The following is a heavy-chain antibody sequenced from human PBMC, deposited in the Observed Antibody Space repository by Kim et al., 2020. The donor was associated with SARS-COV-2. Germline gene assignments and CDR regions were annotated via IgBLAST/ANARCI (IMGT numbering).Heavy chain of an antibody. CDR3: ARVSEDFMTHDAFDI. CDR2: ISYDGSNK. D-gene: IGHD3-16*01. V-gene: IGHV3-30-3*01. Sequence: GGSLRLSCAASGFTFSSYAMHWVRQAPGKGLEWVAVISYDGSNKYYADSVKGRFTISRDNSKNTLYLQMNSLRAEDTAVYYCARVSEDFMTHDAFDIWGQGTLVTVSS. CDR1: GFTFSSYA. J-gene: IGHJ3*02.